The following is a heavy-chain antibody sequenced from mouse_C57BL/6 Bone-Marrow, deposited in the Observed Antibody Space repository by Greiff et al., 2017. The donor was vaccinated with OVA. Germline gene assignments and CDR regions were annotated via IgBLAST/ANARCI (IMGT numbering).Heavy chain of an antibody. D-gene: IGHD2-1*01. Sequence: VKLVESGAELARPGASVKLSCKASGYTFTSYGISWVKQRTGQGLEWIGEIYPRSGNTYYNEKFKGKATLTADKSSSTAYMELRSLTSEDSAVYFCARCYGNYGYWGQGTTLTVSS. CDR1: GYTFTSYG. J-gene: IGHJ2*01. CDR2: IYPRSGNT. CDR3: ARCYGNYGY. V-gene: IGHV1-81*01.